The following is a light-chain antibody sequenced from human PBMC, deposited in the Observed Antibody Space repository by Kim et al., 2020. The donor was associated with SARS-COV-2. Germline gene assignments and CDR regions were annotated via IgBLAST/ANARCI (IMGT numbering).Light chain of an antibody. J-gene: IGKJ5*01. CDR2: GAS. CDR3: QHYVNWPS. CDR1: QSVSTT. V-gene: IGKV3-15*01. Sequence: PVAPGERATLSCRASQSVSTTLAWYQQKPGQAPRLLIYGASTRATGVPGRFSGSGSGTDFTLTISSLQSEDFAAYYCQHYVNWPSFGQGTRLEIK.